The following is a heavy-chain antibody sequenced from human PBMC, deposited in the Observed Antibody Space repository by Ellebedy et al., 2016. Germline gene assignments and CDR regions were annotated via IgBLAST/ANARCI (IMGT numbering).Heavy chain of an antibody. CDR1: GFTFGDYA. V-gene: IGHV3-49*03. D-gene: IGHD3-16*02. CDR3: TRDDYDYVWGSYLITPDY. CDR2: IRSKALGGTT. J-gene: IGHJ4*02. Sequence: GESLKISCTASGFTFGDYAMNWFRQAPGKGLEWVGFIRSKALGGTTEYAASVKGRFTISRDDSKSIAYLQMNSLKTEDTAVYYCTRDDYDYVWGSYLITPDYWGQGTLVTVSS.